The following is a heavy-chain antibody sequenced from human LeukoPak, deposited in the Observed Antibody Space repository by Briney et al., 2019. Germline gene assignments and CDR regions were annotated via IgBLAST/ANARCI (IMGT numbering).Heavy chain of an antibody. V-gene: IGHV3-30*04. Sequence: GRSLRLSCAASGFTFSSYAMHWVRQAPGKGLGWVAVISYDGSNKYYADSVKGRFTISRDNSKNTLYLQMNSLRAEDTAVYYCAGGELSAFDYWGQGTLVTVSS. J-gene: IGHJ4*02. D-gene: IGHD3-16*02. CDR2: ISYDGSNK. CDR3: AGGELSAFDY. CDR1: GFTFSSYA.